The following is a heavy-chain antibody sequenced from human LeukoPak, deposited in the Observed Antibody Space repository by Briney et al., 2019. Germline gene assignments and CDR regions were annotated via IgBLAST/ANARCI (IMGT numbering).Heavy chain of an antibody. V-gene: IGHV3-7*01. Sequence: GGSLRLSCIASGFTFGDYAMTWVRQAPGKGLEWVASIQKDGSQKYYLESVKGRFTISRDNSKNTLYLQMNSLRAEDTAVYYCAKDHYGSGGTYWGQGTLVTVSS. CDR3: AKDHYGSGGTY. J-gene: IGHJ4*02. CDR2: IQKDGSQK. D-gene: IGHD3-10*01. CDR1: GFTFGDYA.